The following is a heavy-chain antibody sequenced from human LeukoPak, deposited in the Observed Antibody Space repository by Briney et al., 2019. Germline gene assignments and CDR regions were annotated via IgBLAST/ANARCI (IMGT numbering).Heavy chain of an antibody. V-gene: IGHV3-33*01. J-gene: IGHJ4*02. CDR2: IWYDGSNK. D-gene: IGHD6-13*01. Sequence: GRSLRLSCAASGFTFSSYGMHWVRQAPGEGLEWVAVIWYDGSNKYYADSVKGRFTISRDNSKNTLYLQMNSLRAEDTAVYYCARETHSSSWYFYFDYWGQGTLVTVSS. CDR1: GFTFSSYG. CDR3: ARETHSSSWYFYFDY.